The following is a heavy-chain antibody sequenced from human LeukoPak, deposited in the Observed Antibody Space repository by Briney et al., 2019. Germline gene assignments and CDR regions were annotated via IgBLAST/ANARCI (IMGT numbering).Heavy chain of an antibody. CDR1: GGSISSYY. CDR3: ARVLRGVECSGGSCYRQSYWYFDL. Sequence: SETLSLTCTVSGGSISSYYWSWIRQPPGKGLEWIGYIYYSGSTNYNPSLKSRVTISVDTSKNQFSLKLSSVTAADTAVYYCARVLRGVECSGGSCYRQSYWYFDLWGRGTLVTVSS. D-gene: IGHD2-15*01. V-gene: IGHV4-59*01. J-gene: IGHJ2*01. CDR2: IYYSGST.